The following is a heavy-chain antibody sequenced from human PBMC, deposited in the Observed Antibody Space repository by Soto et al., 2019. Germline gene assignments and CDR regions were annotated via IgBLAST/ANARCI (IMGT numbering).Heavy chain of an antibody. Sequence: PGGSLRLSYAASGFTFSTYAMTWVRQAPGKGLEWVSAISGSGDNTYYADSVKGRFTISRDNSKNTLNLQMNGLRAEDTAVYFCARDDARYDVLTAFYFDQWGQGTPVTVSS. V-gene: IGHV3-23*01. CDR3: ARDDARYDVLTAFYFDQ. J-gene: IGHJ4*02. D-gene: IGHD3-9*01. CDR1: GFTFSTYA. CDR2: ISGSGDNT.